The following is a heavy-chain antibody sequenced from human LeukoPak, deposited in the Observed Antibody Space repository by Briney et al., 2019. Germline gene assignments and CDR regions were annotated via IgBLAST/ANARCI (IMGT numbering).Heavy chain of an antibody. CDR1: GFTFSSYA. Sequence: PGRSLRLSCAASGFTFSSYAMHWVRQAPGKGLEWVAVISYDGSNKYYADSVKGRFTISRDNSKNTLYLQMNSLRAEDTAVYYCARAGGISDYWGQGTLVTVS. J-gene: IGHJ4*02. CDR3: ARAGGISDY. D-gene: IGHD3-16*01. CDR2: ISYDGSNK. V-gene: IGHV3-30-3*01.